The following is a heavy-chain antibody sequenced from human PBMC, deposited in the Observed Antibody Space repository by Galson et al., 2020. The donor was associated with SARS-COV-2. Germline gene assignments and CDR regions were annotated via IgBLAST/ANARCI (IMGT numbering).Heavy chain of an antibody. CDR1: GFSVSSNY. CDR2: IYSGDSI. CDR3: ARDLNYYGMDV. Sequence: GGSLRLSWVASGFSVSSNYITWVRQAPGKGLEWFSGIYSGDSIHYADSVKGRLTISRDNSKNTLYLQMNSLRAEDTAVYYCARDLNYYGMDVWGQGTKVTVSS. J-gene: IGHJ6*02. V-gene: IGHV3-66*01.